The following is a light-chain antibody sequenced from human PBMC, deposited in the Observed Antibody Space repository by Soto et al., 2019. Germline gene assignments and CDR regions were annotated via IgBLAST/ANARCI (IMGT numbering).Light chain of an antibody. J-gene: IGKJ2*01. V-gene: IGKV4-1*01. CDR1: QSVLYSSNNKNY. CDR2: WAS. CDR3: QQYYSTSYT. Sequence: DIVMTQSPDSLAVSLGERATINCKSSQSVLYSSNNKNYSAWYQQKPGQPPKLLIYWASTRESGVPDRFSGSGSGTDFTLTISSLQAEDVAVYYCQQYYSTSYTLGQGTKLEIK.